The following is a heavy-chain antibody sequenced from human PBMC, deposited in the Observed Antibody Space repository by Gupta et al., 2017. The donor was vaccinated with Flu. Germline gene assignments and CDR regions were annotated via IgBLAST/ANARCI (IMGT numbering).Heavy chain of an antibody. V-gene: IGHV1-46*02. CDR3: ARDVARRRDS. CDR2: IDPNVGTT. CDR1: GYILTTAH. J-gene: IGHJ4*02. D-gene: IGHD2-21*01. Sequence: QVQLTQSGGEVKKPGAPVKVSCKASGYILTTAHIHWVRRAPGEGLEWMGVIDPNVGTTTYAQKFEGRISMTRDTSTSTVYMEMSSLRSEDTAIYYCARDVARRRDSWGQGTPVTVSS.